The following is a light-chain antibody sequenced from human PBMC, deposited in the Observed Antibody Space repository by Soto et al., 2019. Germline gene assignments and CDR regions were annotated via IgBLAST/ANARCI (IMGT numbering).Light chain of an antibody. Sequence: EIVLTQSPGTLSLSPGERATLSCRASQSVSSSYLAWYQQKPGQAPRLLIYGASSRATGIPDRLSGSGSGTDFTLTISRLEPEDSAVYYCQHYNNLPLTFGGGTKGEIK. CDR3: QHYNNLPLT. V-gene: IGKV3-20*01. J-gene: IGKJ4*01. CDR1: QSVSSSY. CDR2: GAS.